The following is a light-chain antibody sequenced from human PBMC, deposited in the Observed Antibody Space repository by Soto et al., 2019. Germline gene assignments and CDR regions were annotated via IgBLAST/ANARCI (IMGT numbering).Light chain of an antibody. CDR2: GNK. CDR3: QSYDTGLSGSRV. CDR1: SSNIGAGYD. J-gene: IGLJ1*01. Sequence: QSVLTQPPSVSGAPGQTVTISCTGSSSNIGAGYDVHWYQQLPGTAPKLLIYGNKNQPPGVPDRFSGSRSDTSASLAITGLQADDEADYYCQSYDTGLSGSRVFGSGTKVTVL. V-gene: IGLV1-40*01.